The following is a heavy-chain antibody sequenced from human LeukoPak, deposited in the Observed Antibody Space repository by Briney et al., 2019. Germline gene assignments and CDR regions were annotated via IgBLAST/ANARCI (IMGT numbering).Heavy chain of an antibody. D-gene: IGHD6-13*01. V-gene: IGHV3-15*01. Sequence: GGSLRLSCAASGYTFRNAWMNWVRQAPGKGLEWVGRIKSKTDGGTTDYAAPVGGRFTISRDDSKKTLDLQMNSLKTEDTDVYYCSTDPYSSKWYYFHYWGQETLVTVSS. CDR1: GYTFRNAW. J-gene: IGHJ4*02. CDR3: STDPYSSKWYYFHY. CDR2: IKSKTDGGTT.